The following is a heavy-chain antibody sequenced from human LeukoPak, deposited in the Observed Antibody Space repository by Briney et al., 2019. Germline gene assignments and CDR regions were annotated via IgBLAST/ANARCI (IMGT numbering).Heavy chain of an antibody. J-gene: IGHJ4*02. CDR1: GYSISSGYY. D-gene: IGHD3-22*01. CDR3: ARGLYSSGYYYLDY. V-gene: IGHV4-38-2*02. Sequence: SETLSLTCTVSGYSISSGYYWGWIRQPPGKGLEWIGSIYHSGSTYYNPSLKSRVTISVDTSKNQFSLKLSSVTAADTAVYYCARGLYSSGYYYLDYWGQGTLVTVSS. CDR2: IYHSGST.